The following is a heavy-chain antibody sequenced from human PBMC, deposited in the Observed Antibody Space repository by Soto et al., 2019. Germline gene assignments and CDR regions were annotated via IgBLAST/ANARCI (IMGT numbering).Heavy chain of an antibody. CDR1: GGTFSSYA. V-gene: IGHV1-18*01. CDR3: ARREWEPYYYYGMDV. D-gene: IGHD1-26*01. Sequence: ASVKVSCKASGGTFSSYAISWVRQAPGQGLEWMGWISAYNGNTNYAQKFQGRVTITRDTSASTAYMELSSLRSEDTAVYYCARREWEPYYYYGMDVWGQGTTVT. CDR2: ISAYNGNT. J-gene: IGHJ6*02.